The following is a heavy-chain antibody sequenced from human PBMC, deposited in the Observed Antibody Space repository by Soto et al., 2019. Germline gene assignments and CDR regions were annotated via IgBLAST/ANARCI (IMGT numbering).Heavy chain of an antibody. V-gene: IGHV4-4*02. CDR3: ASRDPGTSVDY. CDR1: GGSFTSNNW. J-gene: IGHJ4*02. CDR2: IYRTGST. Sequence: TSETLSLTCAVSGGSFTSNNWWTWVRQPPGQGLEWIGEIYRTGSTNYNPSLKSRVTISLDKSENQSSLKVTSLTAADTAVYYCASRDPGTSVDYWGQGTLVTVS. D-gene: IGHD1-7*01.